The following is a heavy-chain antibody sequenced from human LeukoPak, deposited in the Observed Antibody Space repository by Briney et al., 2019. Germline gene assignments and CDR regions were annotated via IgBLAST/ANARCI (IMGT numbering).Heavy chain of an antibody. Sequence: ASVKVSCKTSGYTFTYYVISWVRQAPGQGLEWMGWINAYNGNTNDAQKFQGRVTMTTDTSTSTAYMELRSLRSDDTAVYYCARGEKPYDYWGQGTLVSVSS. CDR3: ARGEKPYDY. J-gene: IGHJ4*02. CDR1: GYTFTYYV. CDR2: INAYNGNT. V-gene: IGHV1-18*01. D-gene: IGHD1-26*01.